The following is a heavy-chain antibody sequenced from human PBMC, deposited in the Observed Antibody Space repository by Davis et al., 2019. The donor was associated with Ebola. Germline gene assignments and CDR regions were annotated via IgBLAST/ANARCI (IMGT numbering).Heavy chain of an antibody. D-gene: IGHD3-22*01. CDR1: GYPFISYG. J-gene: IGHJ6*02. V-gene: IGHV1-18*01. CDR2: ISPFSGNT. Sequence: AASVKVSCKTSGYPFISYGISWVRQAPGQGLEWMGWISPFSGNTNYAQKLQGRVTMTTDTSTSTAYMELRSLRSADTAVYYCAREGVIAPSNMDVWGQGTLVTVSS. CDR3: AREGVIAPSNMDV.